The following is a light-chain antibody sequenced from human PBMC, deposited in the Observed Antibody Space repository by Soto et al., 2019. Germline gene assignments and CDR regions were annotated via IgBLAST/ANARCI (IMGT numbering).Light chain of an antibody. CDR2: DGT. J-gene: IGLJ2*01. Sequence: QSALTQPASVSGSPGQSITISCTGTSSDVGGYDDVSWYQHHPAKVTQLMIYDGTVRPSGVSNLFSGSKSGSTASLTISGLQAEDEADYYCSSFTSTSTVIFGGGTQLTVL. CDR3: SSFTSTSTVI. V-gene: IGLV2-14*03. CDR1: SSDVGGYDD.